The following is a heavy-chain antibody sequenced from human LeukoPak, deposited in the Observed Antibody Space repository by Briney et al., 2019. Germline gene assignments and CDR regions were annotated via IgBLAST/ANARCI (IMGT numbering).Heavy chain of an antibody. Sequence: GGSLRLSCAASGFTFDDYAMHWVRQAPGKGLEWVSLISGDGGSTYYTDSVKGRFTISRDNSKNSLYLQMNSLRTEDTALYYCAKGGARWLQLYYFDYWGQGTLVTVSS. V-gene: IGHV3-43*02. CDR2: ISGDGGST. CDR1: GFTFDDYA. D-gene: IGHD5-24*01. J-gene: IGHJ4*02. CDR3: AKGGARWLQLYYFDY.